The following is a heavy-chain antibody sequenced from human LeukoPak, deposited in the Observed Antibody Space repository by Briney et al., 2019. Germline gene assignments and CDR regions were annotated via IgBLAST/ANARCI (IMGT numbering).Heavy chain of an antibody. J-gene: IGHJ4*02. D-gene: IGHD2/OR15-2a*01. V-gene: IGHV3-74*01. CDR2: INSDGSNT. CDR1: GFTFSDYW. Sequence: PGGSLRLSCTGSGFTFSDYWMHWARQDPGKGLVWVSRINSDGSNTSFADSVKGRFTISRDNAKNTLYLQLHSLRAEDTAVYYCVRGVRYYGSNSFDYWGQGTLVTVSS. CDR3: VRGVRYYGSNSFDY.